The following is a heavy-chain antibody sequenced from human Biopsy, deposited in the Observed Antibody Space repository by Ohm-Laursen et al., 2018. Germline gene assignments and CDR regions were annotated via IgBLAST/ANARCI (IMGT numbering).Heavy chain of an antibody. CDR1: GFSLNTRGMS. Sequence: TQTLTLTCTLSGFSLNTRGMSVTWIRQPPGKALEWLARIDWDDAKFYNGSLKTRLTISKDTSENHVVLTLSDVDPVDTATYYCARIPILVVPAAIVYRHRRHLQGLDVWGQGTTVSVSS. V-gene: IGHV2-70*16. D-gene: IGHD2-2*02. CDR3: ARIPILVVPAAIVYRHRRHLQGLDV. CDR2: IDWDDAK. J-gene: IGHJ6*02.